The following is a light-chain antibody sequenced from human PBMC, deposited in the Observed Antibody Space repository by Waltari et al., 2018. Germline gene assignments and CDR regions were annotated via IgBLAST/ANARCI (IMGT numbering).Light chain of an antibody. V-gene: IGKV3-20*01. CDR1: QSVSRA. J-gene: IGKJ1*01. Sequence: EIVLTQSPGTLSLSPGERVTLSCRASQSVSRALAWYQQKPVQAPRLLIYGASSRATGIPDRFSGSGSGTDFSLTISRLEPEDFAVYYCQHYVRLPVTFGQGTKVEIK. CDR2: GAS. CDR3: QHYVRLPVT.